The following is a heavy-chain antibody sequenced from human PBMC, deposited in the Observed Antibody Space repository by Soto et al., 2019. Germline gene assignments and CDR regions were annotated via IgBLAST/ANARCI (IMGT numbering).Heavy chain of an antibody. Sequence: QLQLQGSGPGLVKPSETLSLTCTVSGGSVGSSSYYWGWIRQPPGKALEWIGSIYYNGNTFYNPSLESRVSISIDTSRNHFSLNLRSVTATDTAVYFCARRLKYCSSTICNFDYWGQGNLVTVSS. D-gene: IGHD2-2*01. J-gene: IGHJ4*02. CDR1: GGSVGSSSYY. CDR3: ARRLKYCSSTICNFDY. V-gene: IGHV4-39*02. CDR2: IYYNGNT.